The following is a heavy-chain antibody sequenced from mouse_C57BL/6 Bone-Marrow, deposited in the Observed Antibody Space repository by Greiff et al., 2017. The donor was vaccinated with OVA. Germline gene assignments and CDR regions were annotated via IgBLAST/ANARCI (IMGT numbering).Heavy chain of an antibody. D-gene: IGHD1-1*01. CDR3: ARFHYYGISYSIVY. Sequence: EVQLQQSGPVLVKPGASVKMSCKASGYTFTDYYMNWVKQSHGKSLEWIGVINPYNGGTSYNQKFKGKATLTVDKSSSTAYMELNSLTSEDSAVYYCARFHYYGISYSIVYWGPGTTLTVSS. V-gene: IGHV1-19*01. CDR2: INPYNGGT. J-gene: IGHJ2*01. CDR1: GYTFTDYY.